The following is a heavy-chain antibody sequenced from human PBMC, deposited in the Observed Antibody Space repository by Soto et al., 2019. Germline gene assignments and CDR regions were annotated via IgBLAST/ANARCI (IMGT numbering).Heavy chain of an antibody. CDR2: ISSSGVAT. J-gene: IGHJ4*02. Sequence: VGSLRLSCSISGFTFSSYAMHWVRQAPGKGLQYVSSISSSGVATYYVDSVKGRFTISRDNSQNTLYLQMSSLRVEDTAVYYCVKDRWIDYWGQGILVTVSS. CDR3: VKDRWIDY. D-gene: IGHD2-15*01. V-gene: IGHV3-64D*06. CDR1: GFTFSSYA.